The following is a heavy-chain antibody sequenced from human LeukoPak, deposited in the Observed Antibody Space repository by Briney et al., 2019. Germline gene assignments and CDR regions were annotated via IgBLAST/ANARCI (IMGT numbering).Heavy chain of an antibody. CDR3: AKDPADYDILTGTFDY. V-gene: IGHV3-23*01. D-gene: IGHD3-9*01. Sequence: PGGSLRLSCAASGFTFSSYAMSWVRQAPGKGLEWVSAISGSGGSTYYTDSVKGRFTISRDNSKNTLYLQMNSLRAEDTAVYYCAKDPADYDILTGTFDYWGQGTLVTVSS. CDR2: ISGSGGST. J-gene: IGHJ4*02. CDR1: GFTFSSYA.